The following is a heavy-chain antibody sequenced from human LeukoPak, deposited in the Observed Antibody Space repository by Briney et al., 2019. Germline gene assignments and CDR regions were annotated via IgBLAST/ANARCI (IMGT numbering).Heavy chain of an antibody. D-gene: IGHD3-10*01. V-gene: IGHV1-2*02. J-gene: IGHJ5*02. CDR3: ARDLYHYAPNWFDP. Sequence: ASVKVSCKASGYTFTAYYMHWVRQAPGQGLEWMGWINPNSGGTKYAQNFEGRVTMTRDTSIRTAYMELSRLRSDDTAVYYCARDLYHYAPNWFDPWGQGTLVTVSS. CDR2: INPNSGGT. CDR1: GYTFTAYY.